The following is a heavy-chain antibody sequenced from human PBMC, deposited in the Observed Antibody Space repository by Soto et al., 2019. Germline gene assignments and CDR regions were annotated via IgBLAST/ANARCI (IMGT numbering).Heavy chain of an antibody. CDR1: RYTFTGYY. CDR3: ARDELMYPSHYAGKCFDS. V-gene: IGHV1-2*02. D-gene: IGHD2-8*01. J-gene: IGHJ5*01. Sequence: ASVKVSCKASRYTFTGYYLHWVRQAPGQGLEWMGWINPKTGDTTYAQKFQGRVTLTRDTSISTAYMELGRLGSDDTAVYYCARDELMYPSHYAGKCFDSWGQGTLVTVSS. CDR2: INPKTGDT.